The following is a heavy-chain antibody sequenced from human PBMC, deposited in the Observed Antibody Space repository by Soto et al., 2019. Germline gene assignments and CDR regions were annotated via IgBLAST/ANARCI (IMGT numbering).Heavy chain of an antibody. Sequence: EVQLLESGGGLVQPGGSLRLSCAASGFTFSSYAMSWVRQAPGKGLEWVSAISGSGGSTYYADSVKGRFTISRDNSKNTLYLQMNSLRAEDTAVYYCAHLGIILLWFGELGEGMDVWGQGTTVTVSS. J-gene: IGHJ6*02. CDR1: GFTFSSYA. CDR3: AHLGIILLWFGELGEGMDV. CDR2: ISGSGGST. D-gene: IGHD3-10*01. V-gene: IGHV3-23*01.